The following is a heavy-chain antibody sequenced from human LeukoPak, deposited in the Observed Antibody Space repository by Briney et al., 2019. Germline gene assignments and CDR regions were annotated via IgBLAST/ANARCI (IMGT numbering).Heavy chain of an antibody. J-gene: IGHJ5*02. V-gene: IGHV4-39*01. Sequence: SETLSLTCTVSGGSISSSSYYWGWIRQPPGKGLEWIGSMDYSGSTYCNPSLKSRVTVSVDTSKNQFSLRLSSVTAADAAVYYCARQRGYHYDSTTNRFSDLWGQGTRVTVSS. CDR1: GGSISSSSYY. D-gene: IGHD3-22*01. CDR2: MDYSGST. CDR3: ARQRGYHYDSTTNRFSDL.